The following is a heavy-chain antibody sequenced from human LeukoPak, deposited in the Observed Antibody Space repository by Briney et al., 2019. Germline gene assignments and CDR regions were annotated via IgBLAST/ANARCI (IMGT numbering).Heavy chain of an antibody. J-gene: IGHJ6*02. Sequence: GSSVKVSCKASGGTFSSYTISWVRQAPGQGLGWMGRIIPILGIANYAQKFQGRVTITADKSTSTAYMELSSLRSEDTAVYYCARGIAVAGTPSWYYGMDVWGQGTTVTVSS. D-gene: IGHD6-19*01. CDR3: ARGIAVAGTPSWYYGMDV. CDR1: GGTFSSYT. V-gene: IGHV1-69*02. CDR2: IIPILGIA.